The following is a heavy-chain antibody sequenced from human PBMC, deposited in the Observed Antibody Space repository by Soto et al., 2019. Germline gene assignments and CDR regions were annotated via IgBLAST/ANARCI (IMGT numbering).Heavy chain of an antibody. J-gene: IGHJ5*01. CDR1: GDSISTVDYF. V-gene: IGHV4-30-4*01. D-gene: IGHD2-15*01. CDR2: IYKSATT. Sequence: SETLSLTCSVSGDSISTVDYFWAWIRQPPGQALEYIGYIYKSATTYYNPSFESRVAISLDTSKSQFSLNVTSVTAADSAVYFCARGRYCLTGRCFPNWFDSWGQGTLVTVSS. CDR3: ARGRYCLTGRCFPNWFDS.